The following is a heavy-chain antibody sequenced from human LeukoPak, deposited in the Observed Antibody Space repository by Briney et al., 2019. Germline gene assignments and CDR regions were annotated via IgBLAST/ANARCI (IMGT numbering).Heavy chain of an antibody. D-gene: IGHD1-7*01. V-gene: IGHV3-7*01. CDR1: PFTSSGHW. Sequence: GGSLRLSCAASPFTSSGHWMSWVRQAPGKGLEWVANIKEDGSEKYYLDSVKGRFTISRDNAKNSLHLQINSLRVEDTAVYYCARNSFAELMLLDSAYGVDVWGQGTTVTVSS. CDR2: IKEDGSEK. J-gene: IGHJ6*02. CDR3: ARNSFAELMLLDSAYGVDV.